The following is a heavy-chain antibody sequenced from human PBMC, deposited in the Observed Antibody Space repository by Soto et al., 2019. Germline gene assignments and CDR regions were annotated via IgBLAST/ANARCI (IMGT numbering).Heavy chain of an antibody. CDR3: AKSVSFGVADYFDY. Sequence: EVQLLESGGGLVQPGGSLRLSCAASGFTFSSYGMSWVRRAPGKGLEWVSAISGSGGSTYYADSVKGRFTISRDNSKNTLYLQMHSLRAEDTAVYYCAKSVSFGVADYFDYWGQGTLVTVSS. J-gene: IGHJ4*02. D-gene: IGHD3-3*01. CDR2: ISGSGGST. CDR1: GFTFSSYG. V-gene: IGHV3-23*01.